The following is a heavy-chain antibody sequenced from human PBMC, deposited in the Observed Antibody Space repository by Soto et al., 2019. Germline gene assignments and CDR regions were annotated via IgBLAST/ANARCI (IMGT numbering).Heavy chain of an antibody. CDR3: TTYDYILGSDRYRWAY. J-gene: IGHJ4*02. CDR2: IKSKIDGGTT. Sequence: GGSLRLSCAASGFTFSNAWMSWVRQAPGKGLEWVARIKSKIDGGTTDHAAPVKGRFTISRDDSEDTLYLQMNSLETEDTAVYYCTTYDYILGSDRYRWAYWGLGALVTVSS. CDR1: GFTFSNAW. D-gene: IGHD3-16*02. V-gene: IGHV3-15*01.